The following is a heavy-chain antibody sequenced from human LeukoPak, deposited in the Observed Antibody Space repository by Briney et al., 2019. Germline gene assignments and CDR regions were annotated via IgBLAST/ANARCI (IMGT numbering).Heavy chain of an antibody. V-gene: IGHV3-7*01. CDR3: ATECSNGWYTDGQY. CDR1: GFSFSSYW. Sequence: GGSLRLSCAASGFSFSSYWMSWVRQAPGKGLEWVANIKPDGSGEYYVDSLKGRFTISRDNAKNSLYLQMNSLRAEDTAVYYCATECSNGWYTDGQYWGQGTLVTVSS. D-gene: IGHD6-19*01. CDR2: IKPDGSGE. J-gene: IGHJ1*01.